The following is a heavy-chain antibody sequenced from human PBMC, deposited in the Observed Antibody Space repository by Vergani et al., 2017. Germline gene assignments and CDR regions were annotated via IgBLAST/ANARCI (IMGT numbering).Heavy chain of an antibody. Sequence: QVQLVESGGGVVQRGGSLRLSCATSGFTLSNYYMQWILQGPGKGLEFVDFIQFDGSNQYYADSVKGRLTLSRDFSKNTIYLQMNSLRTEDTATYYCAKHFRGWGIDYGGQGTQVIVSS. CDR1: GFTLSNYY. J-gene: IGHJ4*02. CDR3: AKHFRGWGIDY. CDR2: IQFDGSNQ. V-gene: IGHV3-30*02. D-gene: IGHD3-16*01.